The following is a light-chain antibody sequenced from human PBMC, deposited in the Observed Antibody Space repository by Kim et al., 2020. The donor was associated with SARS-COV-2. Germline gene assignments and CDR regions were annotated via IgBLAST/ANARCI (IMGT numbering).Light chain of an antibody. J-gene: IGLJ3*02. CDR1: SSNLGTNS. CDR2: KNN. Sequence: LTQPPSVSGTPGQRVTISCSGSSSNLGTNSVHWYQQFPGTAPEVLIYKNNQRPSGVPDRFSGSKSGTSASLAISGLQSEDEGDYYCAGWDDSLNAEVFGGGTQLTVL. V-gene: IGLV1-44*01. CDR3: AGWDDSLNAEV.